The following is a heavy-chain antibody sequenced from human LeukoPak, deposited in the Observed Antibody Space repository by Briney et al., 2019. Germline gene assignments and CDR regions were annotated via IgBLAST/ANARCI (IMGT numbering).Heavy chain of an antibody. Sequence: GGTLRLSCAASGFTFSSYGMSWVRQAPGKGLEWVSAISGGGGSTYYADSVKGRFTISRDNSKNTLYLQMNSLRAEDTAVYYCARVRGYYYYMDVWGKGTTVTISS. D-gene: IGHD3-16*01. J-gene: IGHJ6*03. CDR3: ARVRGYYYYMDV. V-gene: IGHV3-23*01. CDR1: GFTFSSYG. CDR2: ISGGGGST.